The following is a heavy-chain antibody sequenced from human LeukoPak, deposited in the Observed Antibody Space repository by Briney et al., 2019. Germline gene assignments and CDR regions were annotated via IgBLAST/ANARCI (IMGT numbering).Heavy chain of an antibody. Sequence: GASVKVSCKASGYTFTSYGISWVRQAPGQGLEWMGWMNPNSGNTGYAQKFQGRVTMTRNTSISTAYMELSSLRSEDTAVYYCARGLFKGVDKGSFDYWGQGTLVTVSS. CDR2: MNPNSGNT. V-gene: IGHV1-8*02. CDR3: ARGLFKGVDKGSFDY. CDR1: GYTFTSYG. D-gene: IGHD2-21*01. J-gene: IGHJ4*02.